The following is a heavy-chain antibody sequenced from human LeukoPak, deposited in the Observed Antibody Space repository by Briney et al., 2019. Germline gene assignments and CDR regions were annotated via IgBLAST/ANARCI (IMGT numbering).Heavy chain of an antibody. CDR3: WVTTIHSDYYYGMDV. V-gene: IGHV4-34*01. Sequence: SETLSLTCAVYGGSFSGYYWSWIRQPPGKGLEWIGEINHSGSTNYNPSLKSRVTISVDTSKNQFSLKLSSVTAADTAVHYCWVTTIHSDYYYGMDVWGQGTTVTVSS. D-gene: IGHD4-17*01. J-gene: IGHJ6*02. CDR1: GGSFSGYY. CDR2: INHSGST.